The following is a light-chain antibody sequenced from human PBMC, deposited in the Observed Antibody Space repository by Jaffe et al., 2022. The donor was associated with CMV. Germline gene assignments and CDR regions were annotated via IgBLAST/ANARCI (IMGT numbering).Light chain of an antibody. V-gene: IGKV3-11*01. J-gene: IGKJ5*01. CDR1: QSVSSH. CDR2: DVF. Sequence: EIVLTQSPASLSLSPGERATVSCRASQSVSSHLAWYQQKPGQAPRLLIYDVFNRATGIPARFSGSGSGTDFTLTISSLEPEDFAVYYCQQRSNWPITFGQGTRLEIK. CDR3: QQRSNWPIT.